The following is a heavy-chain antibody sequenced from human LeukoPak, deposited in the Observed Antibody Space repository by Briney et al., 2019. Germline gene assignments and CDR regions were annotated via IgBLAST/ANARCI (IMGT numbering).Heavy chain of an antibody. CDR2: ISSSGSTI. CDR3: ASKLGYCSSTSCYNAQYNWFDP. D-gene: IGHD2-2*02. CDR1: GFTFSDYY. Sequence: GGSLRLSCAASGFTFSDYYMSWIRRAPGKGLEWVSYISSSGSTIYYADSVKGRFTISRDNAKNSLYLQMNSLRAEDTAVYYCASKLGYCSSTSCYNAQYNWFDPWGQGTLVTVSS. V-gene: IGHV3-11*01. J-gene: IGHJ5*02.